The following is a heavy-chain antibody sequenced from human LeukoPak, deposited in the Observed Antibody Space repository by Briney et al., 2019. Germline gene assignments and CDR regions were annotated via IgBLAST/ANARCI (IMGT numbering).Heavy chain of an antibody. V-gene: IGHV3-21*01. CDR1: GFTLSSYS. CDR2: ISSSSLYI. D-gene: IGHD6-13*01. CDR3: ARAGSGYTSPSDY. J-gene: IGHJ4*02. Sequence: GGSLRLSCAVSGFTLSSYSMKWVRQAPGKGLEWVSSISSSSLYIYYGDSVRGRFTISRDNAKHSVYLQMNRLRAEDTAVYYCARAGSGYTSPSDYWGQGTLVTVSS.